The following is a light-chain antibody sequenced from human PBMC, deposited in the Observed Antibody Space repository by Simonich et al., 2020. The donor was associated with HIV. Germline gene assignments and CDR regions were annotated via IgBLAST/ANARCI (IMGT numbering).Light chain of an antibody. J-gene: IGKJ5*01. Sequence: DILMTQSPDSLAVSLGERATINCKSSPSVLYSSNNKNYLAWYQQKPGQPPTLLIYWASTREAGVPDRFRGSGSGTDFFLTISSLQPDDEAVYYCQQYYSTPPTFGQGTRLEIK. CDR1: PSVLYSSNNKNY. V-gene: IGKV4-1*01. CDR3: QQYYSTPPT. CDR2: WAS.